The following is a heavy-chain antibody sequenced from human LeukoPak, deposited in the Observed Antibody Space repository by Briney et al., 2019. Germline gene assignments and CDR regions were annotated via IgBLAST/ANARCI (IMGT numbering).Heavy chain of an antibody. CDR3: ARHRSRYYDILTGYGARYYYYMDV. V-gene: IGHV4-34*01. J-gene: IGHJ6*03. CDR2: INHSGST. Sequence: PSETLSLTCAVYGGPFSGHYWRWIRQPPGKGLEWIGEINHSGSTYYNPSLKSRVTISVDTSKNQFSLKLSSVTAADTAVYYCARHRSRYYDILTGYGARYYYYMDVWGKGTTVTVSS. CDR1: GGPFSGHY. D-gene: IGHD3-9*01.